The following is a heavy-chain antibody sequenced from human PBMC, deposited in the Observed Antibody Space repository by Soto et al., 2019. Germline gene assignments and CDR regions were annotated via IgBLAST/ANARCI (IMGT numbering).Heavy chain of an antibody. CDR1: EFSFSNYA. D-gene: IGHD5-12*01. V-gene: IGHV3-30-3*01. J-gene: IGHJ4*02. Sequence: QVQLVESGGGVVQPGRSLRLSCAASEFSFSNYAMHWVRQAPGKGLEWVALTSYDGSNKFYADSVKGRFTISRDNSKNPLFLQMNSLRGDDTAVYYCARGSSRDGYNPFPDYWGQGTLLTVSS. CDR2: TSYDGSNK. CDR3: ARGSSRDGYNPFPDY.